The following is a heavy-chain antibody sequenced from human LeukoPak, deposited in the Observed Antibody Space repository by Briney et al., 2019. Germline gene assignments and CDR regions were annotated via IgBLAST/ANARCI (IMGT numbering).Heavy chain of an antibody. CDR3: ATDYGDSPYYYYGMDV. D-gene: IGHD4-17*01. CDR2: ISTSGDGT. CDR1: GGFAFSSYV. J-gene: IGHJ6*02. Sequence: PGGSLRLSCVASGGFAFSSYVLSWVRQAPGKGLEWVSTISTSGDGTYYTDSVKGRFTISRDSSKSTLYLQMNSLRVEDTAVYYCATDYGDSPYYYYGMDVWGQGTTVTVSS. V-gene: IGHV3-23*01.